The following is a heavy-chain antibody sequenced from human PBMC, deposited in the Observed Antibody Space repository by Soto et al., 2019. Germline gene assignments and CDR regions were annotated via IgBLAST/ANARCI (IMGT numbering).Heavy chain of an antibody. CDR2: INHSGST. V-gene: IGHV4-34*01. CDR1: GGSFSGYY. Sequence: PSETLSLTCAVYGGSFSGYYWSWIRQPPGKGLEWIGEINHSGSTNYNPSLKSRVTISVDTSKNQFSLKLSSVTAADTAVYYCARNPTTVTTSFDPWGQGTLVTVSS. CDR3: ARNPTTVTTSFDP. D-gene: IGHD4-4*01. J-gene: IGHJ5*02.